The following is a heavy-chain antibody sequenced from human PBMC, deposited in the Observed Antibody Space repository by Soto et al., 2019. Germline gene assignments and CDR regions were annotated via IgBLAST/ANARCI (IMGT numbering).Heavy chain of an antibody. Sequence: EAAVKFSCEASGGTFSSYAISWVRQAPGQGLEWMGVIIPIFGTANYAQKFQGGVTIPADESTTTAYMELIRLRSEDTFVFYCAVGDGVYYYHSSCYSPRYWGQGTLVTVSS. D-gene: IGHD3-22*01. CDR2: IIPIFGTA. V-gene: IGHV1-69*13. CDR1: GGTFSSYA. J-gene: IGHJ4*02. CDR3: AVGDGVYYYHSSCYSPRY.